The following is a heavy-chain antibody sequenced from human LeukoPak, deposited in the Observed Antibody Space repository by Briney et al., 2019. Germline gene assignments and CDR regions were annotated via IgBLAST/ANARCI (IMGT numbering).Heavy chain of an antibody. V-gene: IGHV4-39*01. CDR1: GDSITGYY. CDR3: ARHGGVFTH. Sequence: SETLSLTCSVSGDSITGYYWAWIRQPPGKGLEWIATIYFSGTTYYHPTLKSRVTISLDASKNQFSLKLNSVTAADTAVFYCARHGGVFTHWGRGTLVTVSS. J-gene: IGHJ4*01. D-gene: IGHD3-16*01. CDR2: IYFSGTT.